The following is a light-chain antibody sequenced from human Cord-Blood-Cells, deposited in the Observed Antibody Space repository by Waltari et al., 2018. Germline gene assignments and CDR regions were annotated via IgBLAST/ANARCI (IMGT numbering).Light chain of an antibody. CDR3: CSYAGSSTL. J-gene: IGLJ2*01. CDR2: EGS. Sequence: QSALTPPASVSGSPGQSITISCTGTSSDVGRYNLVSWYQQHPGKAPKLLSYEGSKRPSGVSNRFSGSKSGNTASLTISGLQAEDEADYYCCSYAGSSTLFGGGTKLTVL. V-gene: IGLV2-23*01. CDR1: SSDVGRYNL.